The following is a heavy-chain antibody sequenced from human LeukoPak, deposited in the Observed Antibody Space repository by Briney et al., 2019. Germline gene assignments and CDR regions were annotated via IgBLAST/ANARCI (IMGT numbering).Heavy chain of an antibody. CDR3: ARTDYSSGCFI. V-gene: IGHV3-21*01. CDR1: GFTFSSYS. CDR2: ISSSSSYI. D-gene: IGHD6-19*01. J-gene: IGHJ3*02. Sequence: GGSLRLSCAASGFTFSSYSMNWVRQAPGKGLEWVSSISSSSSYICYADSVKGRFTISRDNAKNSLYLQMNSLRAEDTAVYYCARTDYSSGCFIWGQGTMVTVSS.